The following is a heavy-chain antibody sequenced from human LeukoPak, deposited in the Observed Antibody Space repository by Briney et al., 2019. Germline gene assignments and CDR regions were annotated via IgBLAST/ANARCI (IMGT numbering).Heavy chain of an antibody. Sequence: GGSLRLSCAASGFTFSSYWMHWIRQAPGKGLVWVSRINSDGSSTSYAESVKGRFTISRDNAKNTLYLQMNSLRAEDTAVYYCAREEGTYYYDSSGFIDYWGQGTLVTVSS. D-gene: IGHD3-22*01. V-gene: IGHV3-74*01. CDR2: INSDGSST. J-gene: IGHJ4*02. CDR3: AREEGTYYYDSSGFIDY. CDR1: GFTFSSYW.